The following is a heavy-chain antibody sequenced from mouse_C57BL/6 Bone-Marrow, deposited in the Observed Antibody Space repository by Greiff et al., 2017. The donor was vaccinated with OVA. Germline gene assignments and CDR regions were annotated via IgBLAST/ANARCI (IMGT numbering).Heavy chain of an antibody. Sequence: QVQLQQSGPELVKPGASVKISCKASGYAFSSSWMNWVKQRPGKGLEWIGRIYPGDGDTNYNGKFKGKATLTADKSSSTAYMQLSSLTSEDSAVYFCARFCDYDYWGQGTTLTVSS. V-gene: IGHV1-82*01. CDR1: GYAFSSSW. D-gene: IGHD2-4*01. CDR3: ARFCDYDY. J-gene: IGHJ2*01. CDR2: IYPGDGDT.